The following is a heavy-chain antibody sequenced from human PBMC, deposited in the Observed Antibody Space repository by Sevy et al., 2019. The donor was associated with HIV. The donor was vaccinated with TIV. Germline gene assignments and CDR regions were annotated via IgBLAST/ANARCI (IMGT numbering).Heavy chain of an antibody. Sequence: GGSLRLSCTASGFIFSTYGIHWVRQAPGKGLEWVAVIWYDGSYKYYADSVKGRFTISRDNSKNTVYLQMNSLRAEDTVVYYCARDKLPPVMITMVRGALSYYFDYWGQGTLVTVSS. CDR1: GFIFSTYG. CDR2: IWYDGSYK. V-gene: IGHV3-33*01. D-gene: IGHD3-10*01. J-gene: IGHJ4*02. CDR3: ARDKLPPVMITMVRGALSYYFDY.